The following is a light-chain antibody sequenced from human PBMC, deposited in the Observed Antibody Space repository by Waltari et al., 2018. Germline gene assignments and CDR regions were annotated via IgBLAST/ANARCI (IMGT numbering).Light chain of an antibody. CDR1: SSNIGAGYD. Sequence: QRVTFSCTGSSSNIGAGYDVHWYQQLPGTAPKLLIYGNSNRPSGVPDRFSGAKSGTSASLAITGLQAEDEADYYCQSYDSSPVVFGGGTKLTVL. V-gene: IGLV1-40*01. CDR2: GNS. CDR3: QSYDSSPVV. J-gene: IGLJ2*01.